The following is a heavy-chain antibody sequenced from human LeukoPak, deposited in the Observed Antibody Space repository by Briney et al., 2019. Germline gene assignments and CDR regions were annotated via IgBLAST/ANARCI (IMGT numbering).Heavy chain of an antibody. CDR3: ATRGPGHYYMDV. J-gene: IGHJ6*03. D-gene: IGHD3-10*01. V-gene: IGHV3-21*01. CDR1: GFTLSSYS. Sequence: GGSLRLSCAASGFTLSSYSMNWVRQAPGKGLEWVSSISSSSSYIYYADSVKGRFTISRDNAKNSLYLQMNSLRAEDTAVYYCATRGPGHYYMDVWGKGTTVTVSS. CDR2: ISSSSSYI.